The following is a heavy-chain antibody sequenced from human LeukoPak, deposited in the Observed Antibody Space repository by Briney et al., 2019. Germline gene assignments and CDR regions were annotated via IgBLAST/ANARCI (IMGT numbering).Heavy chain of an antibody. V-gene: IGHV4-34*01. Sequence: SETLPLTCAVYGGSFSGYYWSWIRQPPGKGLEWIGEINHSGSTNYNPSLKSRVTISVDTSKNQFSLKLSSVTAADTAVYYCARDLRSSGWYVFDHWGQGALVTVSS. J-gene: IGHJ4*02. D-gene: IGHD6-19*01. CDR1: GGSFSGYY. CDR3: ARDLRSSGWYVFDH. CDR2: INHSGST.